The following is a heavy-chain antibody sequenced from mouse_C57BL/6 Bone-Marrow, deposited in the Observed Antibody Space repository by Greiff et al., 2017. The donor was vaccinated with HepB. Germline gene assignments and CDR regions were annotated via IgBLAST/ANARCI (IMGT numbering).Heavy chain of an antibody. J-gene: IGHJ3*01. V-gene: IGHV7-1*01. Sequence: EVQRVESGGGLVQSGRSLRLSCATSGFTFSDFYMEWVRQAPGKGLEWIAASRNKANDYTTEYSASVKGRFIVSRDTSQSILYLQMNALRAEDTAIYYCARDEGNYGFAYWGQGTLVTVSA. CDR3: ARDEGNYGFAY. D-gene: IGHD2-1*01. CDR1: GFTFSDFY. CDR2: SRNKANDYTT.